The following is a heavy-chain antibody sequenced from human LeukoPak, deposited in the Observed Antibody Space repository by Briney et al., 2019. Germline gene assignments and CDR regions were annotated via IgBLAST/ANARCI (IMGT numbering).Heavy chain of an antibody. Sequence: GASLKISCKGSGSRFTSYWIGWVRQMPGKGLEWMGIIYPGDSDTRYSPSFQGQVTISADKSISTAYLQWSSLKASDTAMYYCAGTYYYDSSGFTRGAFDIWGQGTMVTVSS. D-gene: IGHD3-22*01. CDR3: AGTYYYDSSGFTRGAFDI. CDR2: IYPGDSDT. CDR1: GSRFTSYW. V-gene: IGHV5-51*01. J-gene: IGHJ3*02.